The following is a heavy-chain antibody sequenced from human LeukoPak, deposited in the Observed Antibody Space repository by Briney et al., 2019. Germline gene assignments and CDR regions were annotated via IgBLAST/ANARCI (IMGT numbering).Heavy chain of an antibody. J-gene: IGHJ4*02. CDR2: IYYSGST. CDR3: ARHRGANSGSSPGAYYFDY. D-gene: IGHD1-26*01. V-gene: IGHV4-39*01. Sequence: SETLSLTCTVSGGSISSSSYSWGWIRQPPGKGLEWIGSIYYSGSTYYNPSLKSRVTISVDTSKNQFSLKLSSVTAADTAVYYCARHRGANSGSSPGAYYFDYWGQGTLVTVSS. CDR1: GGSISSSSYS.